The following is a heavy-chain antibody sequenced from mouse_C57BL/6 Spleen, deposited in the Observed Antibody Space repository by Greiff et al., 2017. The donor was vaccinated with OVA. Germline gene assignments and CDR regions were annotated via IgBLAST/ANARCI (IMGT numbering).Heavy chain of an antibody. D-gene: IGHD3-2*02. V-gene: IGHV1-82*01. CDR1: GYAFSSSW. J-gene: IGHJ2*01. CDR2: IYPGDGDT. Sequence: VQLQQSGPELVKPGASVKISCKASGYAFSSSWMNWVKQRPGKGLEWIGRIYPGDGDTNYNGKFKGKATLTADKSSSTAYMQLSSLTSEDSAVYFCATQATRGYFDYWGQGTTLTVSS. CDR3: ATQATRGYFDY.